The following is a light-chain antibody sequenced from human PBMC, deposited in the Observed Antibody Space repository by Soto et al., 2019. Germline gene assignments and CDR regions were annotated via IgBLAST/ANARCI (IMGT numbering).Light chain of an antibody. J-gene: IGKJ1*01. Sequence: IQMTQSPSSLSASVGDRVTITCRASQAIRDDLAWYQQKPGKAPNLLIYAASNLQSGVPSRFSGSGSGTDFTLTISSLQPEDFPTYYCLQDYTYPRTFGQGTKVYI. V-gene: IGKV1-6*01. CDR2: AAS. CDR1: QAIRDD. CDR3: LQDYTYPRT.